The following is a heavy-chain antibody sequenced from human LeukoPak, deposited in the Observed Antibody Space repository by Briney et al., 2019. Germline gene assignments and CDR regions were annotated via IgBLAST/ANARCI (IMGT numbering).Heavy chain of an antibody. CDR1: GGSISSGGYY. CDR3: ARGLEGVYYYDSSGYAPGYYFDY. J-gene: IGHJ4*02. D-gene: IGHD3-22*01. Sequence: PSETLSLTCTVSGGSISSGGYYWSWIRQHPGKGLEWIGYIYYSGSTYYNPSLKSRVTISVDTSKNQFSLKLSSVTAADTAVYYCARGLEGVYYYDSSGYAPGYYFDYWGQGTLVTVSS. V-gene: IGHV4-31*03. CDR2: IYYSGST.